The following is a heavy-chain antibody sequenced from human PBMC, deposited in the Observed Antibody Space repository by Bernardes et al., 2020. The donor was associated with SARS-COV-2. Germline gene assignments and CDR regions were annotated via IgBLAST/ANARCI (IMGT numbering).Heavy chain of an antibody. CDR1: GGSISSYY. J-gene: IGHJ6*02. CDR2: IYYSGST. Sequence: TLSLTCTVSGGSISSYYWSWIRQPPGKGLEWIGYIYYSGSTNYNPSLKSRVTISVDTSKNQFSLKLSSVTAADTAVYYCARGGAASYYYYGMDVWGPGTTVTVSS. D-gene: IGHD2-21*01. CDR3: ARGGAASYYYYGMDV. V-gene: IGHV4-59*01.